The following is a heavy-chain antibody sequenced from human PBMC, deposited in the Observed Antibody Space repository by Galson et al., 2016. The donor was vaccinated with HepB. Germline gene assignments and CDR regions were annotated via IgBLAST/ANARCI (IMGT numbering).Heavy chain of an antibody. CDR2: INPSGGST. V-gene: IGHV1-46*01. D-gene: IGHD3-9*01. CDR1: GYTFMRYY. CDR3: ARSPYYDILTAYLDYYNYYGMDV. J-gene: IGHJ6*02. Sequence: SVKVSCKASGYTFMRYYMHWVRQAPGQGLEWMGIINPSGGSTNYAQRFQGRVTMTRDTSTSTVYMELSSLRSEDTAVYYCARSPYYDILTAYLDYYNYYGMDVWGQGTTVTVSS.